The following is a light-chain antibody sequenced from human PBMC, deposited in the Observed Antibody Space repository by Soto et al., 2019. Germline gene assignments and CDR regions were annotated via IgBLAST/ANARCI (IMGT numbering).Light chain of an antibody. CDR2: LGS. V-gene: IGKV2-28*01. Sequence: DIVMTQSPLSLPVTPEEPASISCRSSQSLLHSNGYNYLDWYLQKPGQSPQLLIYLGSNRDSGVPDRVSGSGSGTDVTLKISRVEAEDVGVYDCMQALQTPWTFGQGTKVDIK. J-gene: IGKJ1*01. CDR3: MQALQTPWT. CDR1: QSLLHSNGYNY.